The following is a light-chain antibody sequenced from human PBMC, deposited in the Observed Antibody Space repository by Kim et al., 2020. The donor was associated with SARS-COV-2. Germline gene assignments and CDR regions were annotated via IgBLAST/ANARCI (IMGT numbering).Light chain of an antibody. CDR2: GAT. CDR1: QSISSK. V-gene: IGKV3-15*01. CDR3: QQYDMWPIT. Sequence: EIVMTQSPATLSVFPGERAALSCRASQSISSKLAWYQHKPGQTPRLVIYGATIRATAIPARFSGSGSGSEFTLTISSLQSEDSAFYYCQQYDMWPITFGQGTRLEIK. J-gene: IGKJ5*01.